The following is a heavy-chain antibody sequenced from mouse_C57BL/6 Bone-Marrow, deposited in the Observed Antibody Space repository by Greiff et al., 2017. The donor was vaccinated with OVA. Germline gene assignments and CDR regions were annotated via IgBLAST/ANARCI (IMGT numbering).Heavy chain of an antibody. V-gene: IGHV1-18*01. CDR1: GYTFTDYH. CDR2: INPNNGGT. J-gene: IGHJ2*01. Sequence: EVQLQESGPELVKPGASVKIPCKASGYTFTDYHMDWVKQSHGKSLEWIGDINPNNGGTIYNQKFKGKATLTVDKSSSTAYMELRSLTSEDTAVYYCARRGLRPFDYWGQGTTLTVSS. CDR3: ARRGLRPFDY. D-gene: IGHD2-4*01.